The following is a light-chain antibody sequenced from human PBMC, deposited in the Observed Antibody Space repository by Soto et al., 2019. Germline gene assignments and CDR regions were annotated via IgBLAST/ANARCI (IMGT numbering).Light chain of an antibody. CDR1: QSISNW. V-gene: IGKV1-5*01. Sequence: IQMTQSPSTLPASVGDRVTITCRASQSISNWLAWYQQKPGTAPKLLIYHASKLAKGVTSRFSGSGSGTDFSFIITSLQREDLATYYCQQYYGLPPLTFGQGTRLEIK. CDR2: HAS. J-gene: IGKJ5*01. CDR3: QQYYGLPPLT.